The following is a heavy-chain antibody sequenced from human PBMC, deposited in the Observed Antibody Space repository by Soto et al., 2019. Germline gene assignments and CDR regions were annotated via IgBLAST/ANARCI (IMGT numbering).Heavy chain of an antibody. D-gene: IGHD4-17*01. CDR1: GGTFSSYA. J-gene: IGHJ6*02. V-gene: IGHV1-69*13. CDR2: IIPIFGTA. CDR3: ASSPTPVTTDYYYGMDV. Sequence: AASVKVSCKASGGTFSSYAISWVRQAPGQGLEWMGGIIPIFGTANYAQKFQGRVTITADESTSTAYMELSSLRSEDTAVYYCASSPTPVTTDYYYGMDVWGQGTTVTV.